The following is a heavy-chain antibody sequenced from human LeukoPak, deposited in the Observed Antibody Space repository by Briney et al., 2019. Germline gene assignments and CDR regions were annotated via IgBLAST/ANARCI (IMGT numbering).Heavy chain of an antibody. J-gene: IGHJ4*02. V-gene: IGHV1-69*04. Sequence: GSSVKVSCKASGGTFSSYAISWVRQAPAQGLEWMGRIIPILDIVNYAQKLQGRVTITADKSTNTAYMELSSLRSEDTAVYYCARAGGYGDPYYFDYWGQGTLVTVSS. CDR3: ARAGGYGDPYYFDY. CDR2: IIPILDIV. CDR1: GGTFSSYA. D-gene: IGHD4-17*01.